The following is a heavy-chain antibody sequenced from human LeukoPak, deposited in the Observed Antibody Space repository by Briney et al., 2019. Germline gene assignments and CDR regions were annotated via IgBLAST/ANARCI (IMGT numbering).Heavy chain of an antibody. D-gene: IGHD7-27*01. CDR2: IWYDGSNK. Sequence: GRSLRLSCAASGFTFSSYGMHWVRQAPGKGLEWVAVIWYDGSNKYYADSVKGRFTISRDNSKNTLYLQMNSLRAEDTAVYYCARDIIPNGGPETYFDYGAQGPLAPFSS. CDR1: GFTFSSYG. V-gene: IGHV3-33*01. CDR3: ARDIIPNGGPETYFDY. J-gene: IGHJ4*02.